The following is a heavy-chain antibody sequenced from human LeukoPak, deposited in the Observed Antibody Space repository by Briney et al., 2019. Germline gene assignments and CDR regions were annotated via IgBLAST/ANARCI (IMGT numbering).Heavy chain of an antibody. D-gene: IGHD3-10*01. Sequence: SETPSLTCTISGGSLSSNYWSWIRQPAGKGLEWIGRIHASGTTNYDPSLKRRLTMSVDTSKNQFSLKLKSVTAADTAVYYCARDARQELLAGGFDFWGQGALVTVSS. V-gene: IGHV4-4*07. CDR1: GGSLSSNY. CDR2: IHASGTT. J-gene: IGHJ4*02. CDR3: ARDARQELLAGGFDF.